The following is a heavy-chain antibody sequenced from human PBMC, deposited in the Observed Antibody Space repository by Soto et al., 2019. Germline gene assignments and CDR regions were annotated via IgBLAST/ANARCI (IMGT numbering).Heavy chain of an antibody. Sequence: PGGSLRLSCAASGFTFDDYAMHWVRQAPGKGLEWVSGISWNSGSIGYADSVKGRFTISRDNAKNSLYLQMNSLRAEDTALYYREKDNGKVVVVDYYFDYWGQGTLVTVSS. V-gene: IGHV3-9*01. D-gene: IGHD2-15*01. CDR1: GFTFDDYA. J-gene: IGHJ4*02. CDR3: EKDNGKVVVVDYYFDY. CDR2: ISWNSGSI.